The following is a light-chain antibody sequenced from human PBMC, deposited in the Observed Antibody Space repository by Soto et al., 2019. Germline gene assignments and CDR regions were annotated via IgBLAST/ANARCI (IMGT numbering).Light chain of an antibody. J-gene: IGKJ5*01. CDR1: QYISNN. V-gene: IGKV3-15*01. Sequence: EIAMTQSPATLSVSLGERATLSCRASQYISNNLAWYQQRSGQAPSLLIYGASTRATGVPARFSGSGSGTDFLLSISGLQFEDSAVYYCQQYNHWSSITFGQGTRLEIK. CDR3: QQYNHWSSIT. CDR2: GAS.